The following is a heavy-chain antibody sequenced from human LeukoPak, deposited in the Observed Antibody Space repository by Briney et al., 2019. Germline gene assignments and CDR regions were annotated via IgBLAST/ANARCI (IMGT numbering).Heavy chain of an antibody. Sequence: PGGSLRLSCGASGFTFSSYSIHWVRQAPGKGLEWVAVISYDGSDKYYADTVKGRFTISRDNSKNSLYLQMNSLRTEDTAVYFCARSGSCSGGSCGYFDSWGQGTLVTVSS. CDR2: ISYDGSDK. V-gene: IGHV3-30*04. CDR1: GFTFSSYS. D-gene: IGHD2-15*01. CDR3: ARSGSCSGGSCGYFDS. J-gene: IGHJ4*02.